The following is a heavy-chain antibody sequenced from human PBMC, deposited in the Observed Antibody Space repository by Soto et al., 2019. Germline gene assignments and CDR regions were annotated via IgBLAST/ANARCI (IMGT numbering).Heavy chain of an antibody. V-gene: IGHV3-48*01. J-gene: IGHJ4*02. D-gene: IGHD2-2*01. Sequence: GGSLRLSCAASGFTFSSYSMNWVRQAPGKGLEWVSYISSSSSTIYYADSVKGRFTISRDNAKNSLYLQMNSLRAEDTAVYYCARDRVAFCSSTSGSPSGGKGTLVTVPS. CDR1: GFTFSSYS. CDR3: ARDRVAFCSSTSGSPS. CDR2: ISSSSSTI.